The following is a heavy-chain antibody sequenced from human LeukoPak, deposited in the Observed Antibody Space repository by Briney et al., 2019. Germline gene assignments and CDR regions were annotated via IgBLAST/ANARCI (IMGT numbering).Heavy chain of an antibody. CDR3: ARDADEDQLCCS. CDR2: INPSGGST. Sequence: GASVKVSCKASGYTFTSYDINWVRQAPGQGLEWMGIINPSGGSTSYAQKFQGRVTMTRDTSTSTVYMELSSLRSEDTAVYYCARDADEDQLCCSWGQGTLVTVSS. V-gene: IGHV1-46*01. J-gene: IGHJ4*02. CDR1: GYTFTSYD. D-gene: IGHD1-1*01.